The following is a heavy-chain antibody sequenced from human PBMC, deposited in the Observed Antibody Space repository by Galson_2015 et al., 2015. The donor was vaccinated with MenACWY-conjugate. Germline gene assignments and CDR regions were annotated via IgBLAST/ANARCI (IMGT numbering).Heavy chain of an antibody. CDR2: IKSQTDGGKT. J-gene: IGHJ6*03. CDR3: TTHKPDSWGGLLFHFYMDV. CDR1: ASTFTNAY. V-gene: IGHV3-15*01. Sequence: SLRLSCAGSASTFTNAYMSWVRPAPGKGLEWVGRIKSQTDGGKTDYAAPVKGRFTISRDDSKSTLYLQMSSLKIEDTAVYYCTTHKPDSWGGLLFHFYMDVWGKGTTVTDSS. D-gene: IGHD2-21*01.